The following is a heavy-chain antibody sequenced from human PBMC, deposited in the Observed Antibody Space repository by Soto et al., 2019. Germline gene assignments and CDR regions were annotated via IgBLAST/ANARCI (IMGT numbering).Heavy chain of an antibody. D-gene: IGHD6-25*01. V-gene: IGHV3-73*01. Sequence: PGGSLRLSCVASGFSFSVSAIHWVRQVSGKGLEWVGRIRSKPNNYATAYAASVKGRFTISRDDSKNTLYLQMNSLRAEDTAVYYCARAPSWTAGPFDYWGQGTLVTVSS. CDR2: IRSKPNNYAT. CDR3: ARAPSWTAGPFDY. CDR1: GFSFSVSA. J-gene: IGHJ4*02.